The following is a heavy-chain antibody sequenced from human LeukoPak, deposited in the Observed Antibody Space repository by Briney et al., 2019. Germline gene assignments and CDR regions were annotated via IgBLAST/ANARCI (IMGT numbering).Heavy chain of an antibody. V-gene: IGHV4-59*01. D-gene: IGHD4-17*01. CDR2: IFNSGST. Sequence: PSETLSLTCTVSDGSISSYYWNWIRQPPGKGLEWIGNIFNSGSTDYNPSLKSRVTISVNTSKNQISLKLSSVTAADTAVYYCARGPQRQTTVTMYWFGPWGQGTLVTVSS. J-gene: IGHJ5*02. CDR3: ARGPQRQTTVTMYWFGP. CDR1: DGSISSYY.